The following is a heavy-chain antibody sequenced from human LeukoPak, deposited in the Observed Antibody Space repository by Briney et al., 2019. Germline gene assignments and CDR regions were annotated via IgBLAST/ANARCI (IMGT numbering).Heavy chain of an antibody. V-gene: IGHV3-23*01. CDR1: GFTFSSYA. Sequence: GGSLRLSCAAPGFTFSSYAMSWVRQAPGKGLEWVSAISGSGGSTYYADSVKGRFTISRDKSKNTLYLQMNSLRAEDTAVYYCAKDRVMATISEFHYWDQGTLVTVSS. CDR2: ISGSGGST. D-gene: IGHD5-24*01. CDR3: AKDRVMATISEFHY. J-gene: IGHJ4*02.